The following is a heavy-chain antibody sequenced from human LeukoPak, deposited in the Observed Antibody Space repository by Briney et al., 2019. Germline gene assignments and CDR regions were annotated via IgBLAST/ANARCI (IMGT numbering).Heavy chain of an antibody. CDR1: GFTFSSYS. CDR2: ISSSSSYI. CDR3: ARDSGVFGYASGLWNY. J-gene: IGHJ4*02. Sequence: GGSLRLSCAASGFTFSSYSMNWVRQAPGKGLEWVSSISSSSSYIYYADSVKGRFTISRDNAKNSLYLQVNSLTSEDTAVYYCARDSGVFGYASGLWNYWGQGTLVTVSS. V-gene: IGHV3-21*01. D-gene: IGHD3-10*01.